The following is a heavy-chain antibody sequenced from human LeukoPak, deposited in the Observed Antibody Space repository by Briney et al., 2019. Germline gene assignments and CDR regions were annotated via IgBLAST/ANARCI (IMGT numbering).Heavy chain of an antibody. D-gene: IGHD2-15*01. J-gene: IGHJ4*02. CDR3: ASRYCSGGSCYTMGY. V-gene: IGHV4-34*01. CDR2: INHSGST. CDR1: GGSFSGYY. Sequence: SETLSLTCAVYGGSFSGYYWSWIRQPPGKGLEWIGEINHSGSTNYNPSLKSRVTISVDTSKNQFSLKLSSVTAADTAVYYCASRYCSGGSCYTMGYWGQGTLVTVSS.